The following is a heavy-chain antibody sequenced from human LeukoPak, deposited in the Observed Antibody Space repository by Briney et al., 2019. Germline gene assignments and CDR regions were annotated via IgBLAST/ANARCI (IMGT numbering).Heavy chain of an antibody. V-gene: IGHV3-21*01. CDR1: GFTFSTCS. CDR2: ISSSSSYK. D-gene: IGHD2-21*01. Sequence: GGSQRLSCEASGFTFSTCSMTWVRQAPGKGLEWVSSISSSSSYKYFADSVKGRFAISRDNAKNSLSLEMNSLRAEDTAVYYCARVGGDFVVGYFDPWGQGTLVTVSS. J-gene: IGHJ5*02. CDR3: ARVGGDFVVGYFDP.